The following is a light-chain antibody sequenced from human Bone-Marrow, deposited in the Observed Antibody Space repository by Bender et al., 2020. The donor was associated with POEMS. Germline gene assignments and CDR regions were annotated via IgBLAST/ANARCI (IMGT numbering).Light chain of an antibody. Sequence: SYDLTQPPSVSVSPGQTATITCSGHKLEDQYVCWYQQKPGQPPLLVMYQDNKRPSEIPERFSGSKSGTSASLAITGLQAEDEGDYYCQSYDNSLGGWVFGGGTKLTVL. CDR1: KLEDQY. J-gene: IGLJ3*02. CDR2: QDN. V-gene: IGLV3-1*01. CDR3: QSYDNSLGGWV.